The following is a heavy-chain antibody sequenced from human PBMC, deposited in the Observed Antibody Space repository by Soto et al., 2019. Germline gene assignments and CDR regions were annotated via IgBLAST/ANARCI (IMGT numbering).Heavy chain of an antibody. CDR1: GFTFSSYG. D-gene: IGHD3-10*01. J-gene: IGHJ4*02. CDR3: AKVHGFGELFLDY. V-gene: IGHV3-30*18. Sequence: QVQLVEAGGGVVQPGRSLRLSCAASGFTFSSYGMHWVRQAPGKGLEWVAVISYDGSNKYYADSVKGRFTISRDNSKNTLYLQMNSLRAEDTAVYYCAKVHGFGELFLDYWGQGTLVTVSS. CDR2: ISYDGSNK.